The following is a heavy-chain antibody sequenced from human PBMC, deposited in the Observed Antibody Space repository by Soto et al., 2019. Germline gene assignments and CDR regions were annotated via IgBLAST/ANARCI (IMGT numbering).Heavy chain of an antibody. J-gene: IGHJ6*02. Sequence: QMQLVESGGGLVEPGGSLRLSCEASGFTFSHHYMSWIRQAPGKGLEWVSYISRSGTTIYYADSVRGRFTISRDNSKNAXXLQMDSLRAEDTAMYYCGRDPELWDENVATRPSTYSYGMDVWGQGTTVTVSS. CDR1: GFTFSHHY. D-gene: IGHD5-18*01. V-gene: IGHV3-11*01. CDR3: GRDPELWDENVATRPSTYSYGMDV. CDR2: ISRSGTTI.